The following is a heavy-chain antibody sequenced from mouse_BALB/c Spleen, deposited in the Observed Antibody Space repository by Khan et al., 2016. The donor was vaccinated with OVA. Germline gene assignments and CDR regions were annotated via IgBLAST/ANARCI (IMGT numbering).Heavy chain of an antibody. V-gene: IGHV14-3*02. CDR3: ARDQYGNDPAWVDY. J-gene: IGHJ3*01. Sequence: VQLQQSGAEPVKPGASVKLSCTASGFNIKDTYMHWVKQRPEQGLEWIGRIDPANGNTKYDPKFQGKATITADTSSNTAYLQLSSLTSEDTAVYYCARDQYGNDPAWVDYGGEGTLVTVSA. CDR1: GFNIKDTY. D-gene: IGHD2-10*02. CDR2: IDPANGNT.